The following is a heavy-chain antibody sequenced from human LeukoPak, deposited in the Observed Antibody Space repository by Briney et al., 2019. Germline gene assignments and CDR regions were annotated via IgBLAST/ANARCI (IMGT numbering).Heavy chain of an antibody. CDR1: GFTFSGSA. CDR2: IWYDGSNK. D-gene: IGHD2-2*01. Sequence: PGGSLKLSCAASGFTFSGSAMHWVRQAPGKGLEWVAVIWYDGSNKYYADSVKGRFIISRDNSKNTLYLQMNSLRAEDTAVYYCASRSPALDYWGQGTLVTVSS. V-gene: IGHV3-33*08. J-gene: IGHJ4*02. CDR3: ASRSPALDY.